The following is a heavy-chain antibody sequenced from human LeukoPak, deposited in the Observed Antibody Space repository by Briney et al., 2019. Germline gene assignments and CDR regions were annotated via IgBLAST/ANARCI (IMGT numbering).Heavy chain of an antibody. CDR3: AREGYDSSGYNPYYFDY. V-gene: IGHV7-4-1*02. Sequence: ASVKVSCKASGYTFTSYAMNWVRQAPGQGLEWMGWINTNTGNPTYAQGFTGRFVFSLDTSVSTAYLQISSLKAEDTAVYYCAREGYDSSGYNPYYFDYWGQGTLVTVSS. CDR1: GYTFTSYA. D-gene: IGHD3-22*01. J-gene: IGHJ4*02. CDR2: INTNTGNP.